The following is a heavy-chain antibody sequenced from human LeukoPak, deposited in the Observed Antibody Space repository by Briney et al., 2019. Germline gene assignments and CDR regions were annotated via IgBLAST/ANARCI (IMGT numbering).Heavy chain of an antibody. CDR1: VGFTSHHY. D-gene: IGHD6-13*01. J-gene: IGHJ3*02. CDR3: ARGRIAEANTGAFDI. Sequence: PSETLSLTCTVSVGFTSHHYWNWIRQPPGKGREWLGYIYYTESTNYDPSLKSRVTISVDTSKSQFSLKLTSVTAADTAVYYCARGRIAEANTGAFDIWGQGTMVTVSS. CDR2: IYYTEST. V-gene: IGHV4-59*11.